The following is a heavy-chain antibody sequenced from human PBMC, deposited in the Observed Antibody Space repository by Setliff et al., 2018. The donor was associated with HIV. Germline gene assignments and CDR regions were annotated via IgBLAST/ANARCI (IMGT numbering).Heavy chain of an antibody. CDR2: IYTSGRT. V-gene: IGHV4-4*07. CDR3: ARLLEGPDYSSDFRYFDWFPDV. Sequence: SETLSLTCIVSGGSISRYYWSWIRQSAGKGLQWIGDIYTSGRTNYNPSLKSGVTMSLDTSKKQFSLELSSVTAAYTAVYYCARLLEGPDYSSDFRYFDWFPDVWGQGTLVTVSS. J-gene: IGHJ4*02. CDR1: GGSISRYY. D-gene: IGHD3-9*01.